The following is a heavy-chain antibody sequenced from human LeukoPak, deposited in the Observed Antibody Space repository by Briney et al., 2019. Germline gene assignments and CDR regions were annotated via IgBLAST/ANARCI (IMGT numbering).Heavy chain of an antibody. J-gene: IGHJ4*02. CDR2: IIAYNGNT. CDR1: GYTLTSFG. Sequence: ASVKAPRKAFGYTLTSFGISWVRQAPGQGLEWIGWIIAYNGNTNYAQKLQGRVTMTTDTSTSTAYMELRSLRTDDTAVYYCARDPTDYIDYWGQGTLVTVSS. CDR3: ARDPTDYIDY. V-gene: IGHV1-18*01.